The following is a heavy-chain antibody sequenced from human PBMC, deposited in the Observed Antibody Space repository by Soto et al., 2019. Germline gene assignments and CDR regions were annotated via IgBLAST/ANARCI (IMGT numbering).Heavy chain of an antibody. CDR2: IYYSGST. CDR3: ARGKIVGATFREFDY. CDR1: GFSISSYY. Sequence: PSETLSLTCTVSGFSISSYYWSWIRQPPGKGLEWIGYIYYSGSTNYNPSLKSRVTISVDTSKNQFSLKLSSVTAADTAVYYCARGKIVGATFREFDYWGQGTLVTVSS. V-gene: IGHV4-59*01. J-gene: IGHJ4*02. D-gene: IGHD1-26*01.